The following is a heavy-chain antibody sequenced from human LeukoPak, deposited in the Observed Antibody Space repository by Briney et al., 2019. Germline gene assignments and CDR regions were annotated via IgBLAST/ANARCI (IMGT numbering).Heavy chain of an antibody. J-gene: IGHJ4*02. CDR3: AREGGPYRPLDY. Sequence: SETLSLTCTVSGGSISSSSYYWGWIRQPPGKGLEWIGEVNLQGSTNYNPSLMGRVAISVDTSENHIPLQLTSVTAADTAVYYCAREGGPYRPLDYSGQGTLVTVSS. CDR1: GGSISSSSYY. V-gene: IGHV4-39*06. CDR2: VNLQGST.